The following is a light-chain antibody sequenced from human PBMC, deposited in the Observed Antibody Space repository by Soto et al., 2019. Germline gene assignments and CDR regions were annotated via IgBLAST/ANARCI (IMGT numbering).Light chain of an antibody. Sequence: IQLTHSPASLSASVGDRVTITCRASQGISTYLAWYQQKPGKAPKLLISVASTLQSGVPSRFSGSGSGTDFTLTISSLQPEDLATYYCQQHISNPITFGQGTRLEVK. V-gene: IGKV1-9*01. CDR1: QGISTY. CDR2: VAS. CDR3: QQHISNPIT. J-gene: IGKJ5*01.